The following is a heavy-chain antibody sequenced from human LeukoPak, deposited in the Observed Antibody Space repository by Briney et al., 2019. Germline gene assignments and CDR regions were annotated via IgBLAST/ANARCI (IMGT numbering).Heavy chain of an antibody. CDR1: GFTFNNYA. J-gene: IGHJ4*02. CDR2: ISYDESHK. Sequence: GGSLRLSCAASGFTFNNYAIHWVRQAPGKGLEWVAVISYDESHKYYTNSVKGRFTISRDNSKNTLYLQMNSLRAEDTAVYYCARPESGFYDSSGYYSIAYWGQGTLVTVSS. CDR3: ARPESGFYDSSGYYSIAY. D-gene: IGHD3-22*01. V-gene: IGHV3-30*04.